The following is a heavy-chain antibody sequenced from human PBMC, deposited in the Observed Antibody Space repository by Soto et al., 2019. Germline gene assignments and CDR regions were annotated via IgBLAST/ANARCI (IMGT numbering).Heavy chain of an antibody. V-gene: IGHV3-23*01. CDR1: GFTFSSYA. D-gene: IGHD1-7*01. CDR3: AKCMQAYWNYDAHHI. Sequence: EVQLLESGGGLVQPGGSLRLSCAASGFTFSSYAMSWVRQAPGKGLEWVSAISGSGGSTYYTDSVKGRFTISRDNSRSTLYLQMNSLRAEDTALYYCAKCMQAYWNYDAHHIWGQGTMVTVSS. J-gene: IGHJ3*02. CDR2: ISGSGGST.